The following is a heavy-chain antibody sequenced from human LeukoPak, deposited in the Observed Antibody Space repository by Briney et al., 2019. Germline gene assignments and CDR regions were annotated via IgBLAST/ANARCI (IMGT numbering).Heavy chain of an antibody. CDR1: GFTFSSNS. CDR3: AAGNWNDAVY. D-gene: IGHD1-1*01. CDR2: ISSSSSYI. Sequence: EAGGSLRLSCAASGFTFSSNSMNWVRQAPGKGLEWVSSISSSSSYIYYADSVKGRFTISRDNAKNSLYLQMNSLRAEDTAVYYCAAGNWNDAVYWGQGTLVTVSS. V-gene: IGHV3-21*01. J-gene: IGHJ4*02.